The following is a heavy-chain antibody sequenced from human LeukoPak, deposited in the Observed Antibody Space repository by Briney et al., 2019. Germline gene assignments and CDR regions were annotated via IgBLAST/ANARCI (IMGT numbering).Heavy chain of an antibody. D-gene: IGHD2-8*01. V-gene: IGHV3-48*01. Sequence: PGGSLRLSCAASGFTFSSYGMNWVRQAPGKGLEWVSGIVPSGGTTYYADSVKGRFTISRDKAKNSLYRQMNSLRAEETGVYYCARSEMGYYYYYMDVWGKGTTVTVSS. J-gene: IGHJ6*03. CDR3: ARSEMGYYYYYMDV. CDR1: GFTFSSYG. CDR2: IVPSGGTT.